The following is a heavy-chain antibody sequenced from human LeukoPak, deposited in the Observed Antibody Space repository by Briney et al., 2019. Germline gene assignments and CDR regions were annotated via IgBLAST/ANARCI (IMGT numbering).Heavy chain of an antibody. CDR3: AKTFIAVANPIDY. V-gene: IGHV3-23*01. Sequence: PGGSLRLSCAASGFTFSSYAMSWVRQAPGKGLEWVSVIGGGGTSTYYADSVKGRFTISKDNSRNTLYLQMNSLRAEDTAVYYCAKTFIAVANPIDYWGQGTLVTVSS. CDR2: IGGGGTST. J-gene: IGHJ4*02. D-gene: IGHD6-19*01. CDR1: GFTFSSYA.